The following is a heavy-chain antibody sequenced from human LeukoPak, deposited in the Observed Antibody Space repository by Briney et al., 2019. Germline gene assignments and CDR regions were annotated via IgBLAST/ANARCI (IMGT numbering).Heavy chain of an antibody. CDR2: IYYSGST. V-gene: IGHV4-59*01. CDR3: ARDRASGGLIDY. D-gene: IGHD6-19*01. J-gene: IGHJ4*02. Sequence: PSETLSLTCTVSGGSISSYYWSWIRQPPGKGLEWIGYIYYSGSTNYNPSLKSRVTISVDTSKNQFSLKLSSVTAADTAVYYCARDRASGGLIDYWGQGTLVTVSS. CDR1: GGSISSYY.